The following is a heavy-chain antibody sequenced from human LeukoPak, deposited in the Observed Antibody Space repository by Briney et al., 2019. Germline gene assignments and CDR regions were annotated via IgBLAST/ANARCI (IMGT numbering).Heavy chain of an antibody. CDR3: ARVKDYSSSWYRWFDP. Sequence: ASVKVSCKASGYTFTSYGISWVRQAPGQGLEWMGWISAYNGNTNYAQKLQGRVTMTTDTSTSTAYMELRRLRSDDTAVYYCARVKDYSSSWYRWFDPWGQRTLVTVSS. CDR1: GYTFTSYG. V-gene: IGHV1-18*01. CDR2: ISAYNGNT. J-gene: IGHJ5*02. D-gene: IGHD6-13*01.